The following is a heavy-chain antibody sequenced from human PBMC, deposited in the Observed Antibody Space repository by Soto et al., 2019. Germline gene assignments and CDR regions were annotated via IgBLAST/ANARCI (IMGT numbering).Heavy chain of an antibody. J-gene: IGHJ4*02. V-gene: IGHV3-30-3*01. Sequence: QVQLVESGGGVVQPGRSLRLSCAASGFTFSSYAMHWVRQAPGKGLEWVAVISYDGSNKYYADSVKGRFTISRDNSKNTLYLQMNSLRAEDTAVYDCARDESWYYFDYWGQGTLVTVSS. CDR3: ARDESWYYFDY. CDR2: ISYDGSNK. CDR1: GFTFSSYA. D-gene: IGHD6-13*01.